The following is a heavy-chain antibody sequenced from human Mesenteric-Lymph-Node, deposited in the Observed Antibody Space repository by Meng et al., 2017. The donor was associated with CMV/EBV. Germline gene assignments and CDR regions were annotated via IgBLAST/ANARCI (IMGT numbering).Heavy chain of an antibody. CDR3: AKSNEGRYCGSTSCRRYFDY. J-gene: IGHJ4*02. V-gene: IGHV3-48*03. CDR1: GFTLSNYE. CDR2: ISNSGSII. Sequence: GESLKISCTASGFTLSNYEMNWVRQAPGKGLEWVSSISNSGSIIYYADSVKGRFTVSRDSSKGSVYLQMSNLRIEDTALYFCAKSNEGRYCGSTSCRRYFDYWGQGALVTVSS. D-gene: IGHD2-2*01.